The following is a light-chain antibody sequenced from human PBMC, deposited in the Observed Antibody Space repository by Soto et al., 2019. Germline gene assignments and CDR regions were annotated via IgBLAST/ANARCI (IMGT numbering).Light chain of an antibody. CDR3: QQYNEWPLT. V-gene: IGKV3-15*01. CDR2: HAS. CDR1: QNVYNN. J-gene: IGKJ4*01. Sequence: ETVMTQSPAALSVSPGERATLSCRASQNVYNNLAWYQQKPGQAPRLLIYHASSRATGIQARFSGSGSGTEFTLTISSLQSEDFAVYYCQQYNEWPLTFGGGTKVEIK.